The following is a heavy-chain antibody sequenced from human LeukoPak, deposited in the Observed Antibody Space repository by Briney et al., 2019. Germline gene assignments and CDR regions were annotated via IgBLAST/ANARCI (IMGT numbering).Heavy chain of an antibody. J-gene: IGHJ5*02. D-gene: IGHD1-1*01. V-gene: IGHV3-7*01. CDR2: IKQDGSEK. Sequence: GGSLRLSCAASRFTFSNYWMSWVRQAPGKGLEWVAEIKQDGSEKNYVDSVKGRFIISRDNTKSSLSLQMNSLRDEDTAVYYCARDKYMSGHVGSLFDPWGQGTLVIVSS. CDR3: ARDKYMSGHVGSLFDP. CDR1: RFTFSNYW.